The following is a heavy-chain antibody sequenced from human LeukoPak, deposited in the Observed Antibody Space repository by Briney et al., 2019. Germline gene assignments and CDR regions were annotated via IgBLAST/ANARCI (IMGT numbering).Heavy chain of an antibody. J-gene: IGHJ3*01. V-gene: IGHV3-30*04. CDR3: AREGAITGNAFDV. CDR1: GLTFSNYA. Sequence: GGSLRLSCAASGLTFSNYAFHWVRQAPGKGLGWVAIISYDETNKFFGDSVKGRFTISRDNSKNTLYLQMSNLRVEDTAVYYCAREGAITGNAFDVWGQGTLVTVSS. D-gene: IGHD4/OR15-4a*01. CDR2: ISYDETNK.